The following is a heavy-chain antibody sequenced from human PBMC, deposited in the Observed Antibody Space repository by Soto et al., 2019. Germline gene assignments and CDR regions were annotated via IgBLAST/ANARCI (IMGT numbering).Heavy chain of an antibody. CDR1: RFTLSDYY. CDR2: TRNRANSYTT. D-gene: IGHD1-1*01. CDR3: VRGGSIDWRYFDS. V-gene: IGHV3-72*01. J-gene: IGHJ4*02. Sequence: EVQLVESGGGLVQPGGSLRLSCVVSRFTLSDYYMDWVRQAPGKGLEWVGRTRNRANSYTTEYAASVKGRFTISRDDAKNSLYLQMNSLKNEDSAVYYCVRGGSIDWRYFDSWGKGTLVTVSS.